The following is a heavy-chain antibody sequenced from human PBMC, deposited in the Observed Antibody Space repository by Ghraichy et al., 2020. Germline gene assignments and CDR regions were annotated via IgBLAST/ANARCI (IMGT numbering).Heavy chain of an antibody. CDR3: ARDSYYDTSGRFYFDY. CDR2: IYYTENT. CDR1: GGSINSGGYY. D-gene: IGHD3-22*01. J-gene: IGHJ4*02. V-gene: IGHV4-31*02. Sequence: SETLTLTCTVSGGSINSGGYYWSWIRQHPGKGLEWIGYIYYTENTYYNPSLESRVTISLDTSENQFSLRLTSVTAADTAVYFCARDSYYDTSGRFYFDYWGQGTLVTVSS.